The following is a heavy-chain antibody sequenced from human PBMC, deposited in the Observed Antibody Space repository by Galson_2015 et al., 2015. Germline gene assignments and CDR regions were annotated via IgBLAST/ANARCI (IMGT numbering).Heavy chain of an antibody. J-gene: IGHJ4*02. CDR2: ISGSGDVT. Sequence: SLRLSCAASGLTFSSYAMSWVRQAPGEGLEWVSAISGSGDVTSYADSVKGRFTISRDNSKNTLYLQMNSLRAEDTAVYYCAKRGSSWSLDYWGQGTLVTVS. V-gene: IGHV3-23*01. CDR1: GLTFSSYA. D-gene: IGHD6-13*01. CDR3: AKRGSSWSLDY.